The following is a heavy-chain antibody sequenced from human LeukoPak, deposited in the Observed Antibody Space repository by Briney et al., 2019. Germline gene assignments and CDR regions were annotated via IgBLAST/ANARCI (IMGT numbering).Heavy chain of an antibody. J-gene: IGHJ4*01. CDR3: ARDGNYGPDF. CDR2: ISAYNGLT. CDR1: GYMFSSYG. D-gene: IGHD3-10*01. Sequence: APVEGSFKASGYMFSSYGISWVRPGPGQGVEWMGWISAYNGLTHDAQKFQGRVTMTTDTSTTTAYLELRSLRSNDTAVYFCARDGNYGPDFWGHGTLVTVSS. V-gene: IGHV1-18*01.